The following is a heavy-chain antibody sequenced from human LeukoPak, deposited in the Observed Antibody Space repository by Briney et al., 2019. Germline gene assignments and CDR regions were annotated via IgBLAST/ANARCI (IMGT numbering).Heavy chain of an antibody. V-gene: IGHV3-53*01. CDR2: IYSGGST. Sequence: GGSLRLSCAASGFTVSSNYMSWVRQAPGKGLEWVSIIYSGGSTYYADSVKGRFTISRDNSKNTLYLQINSLRAEDTAVYYCAREGTHYDILTGYPNYDYWGQGTLVTVSS. J-gene: IGHJ4*02. D-gene: IGHD3-9*01. CDR1: GFTVSSNY. CDR3: AREGTHYDILTGYPNYDY.